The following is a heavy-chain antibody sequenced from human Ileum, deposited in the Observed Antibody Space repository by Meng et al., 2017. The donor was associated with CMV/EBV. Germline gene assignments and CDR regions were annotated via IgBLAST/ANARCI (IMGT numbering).Heavy chain of an antibody. CDR3: ASEWGTSGY. CDR1: GFTFSSYW. V-gene: IGHV3-7*01. Sequence: GGSLRLSCAASGFTFSSYWMSWVRQAPGKGLEWVANMRQDGNEKYYVDSVKGRFTISRDNAKNSLSLQMNSLRAEDTAMYYCASEWGTSGYWGQGTLVTVSS. J-gene: IGHJ4*02. D-gene: IGHD3-16*01. CDR2: MRQDGNEK.